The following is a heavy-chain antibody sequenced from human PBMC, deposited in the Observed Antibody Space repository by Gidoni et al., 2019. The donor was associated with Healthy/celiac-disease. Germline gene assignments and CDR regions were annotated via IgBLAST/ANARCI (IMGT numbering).Heavy chain of an antibody. V-gene: IGHV4-34*01. D-gene: IGHD2-15*01. CDR3: ARGSPPGYCSGGSCLNWFDP. CDR1: GGSFSGYY. J-gene: IGHJ5*02. CDR2: INHSGST. Sequence: QVQLQQWGAGLLKPSETLSLTCAVYGGSFSGYYWSWIRQPPGKGLEWIGEINHSGSTNYNPSLKSRVTISVDTSKNQFSLKLSSVTAADTAVYYCARGSPPGYCSGGSCLNWFDPWGQGTLVTVSS.